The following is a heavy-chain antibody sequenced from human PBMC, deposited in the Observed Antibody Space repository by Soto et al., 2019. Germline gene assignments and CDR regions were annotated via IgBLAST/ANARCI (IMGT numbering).Heavy chain of an antibody. J-gene: IGHJ1*01. Sequence: GGSLRLSCAASGFTFSSYAMHWVRQAPGKGLEWVAVISYDGSNKYYADSVKGRFTISRDNSKNTLYLQMNSLRAEDTAVYYCARDEGIREQWLAPRDEYFQHWGQGTLVTVSS. CDR1: GFTFSSYA. CDR2: ISYDGSNK. CDR3: ARDEGIREQWLAPRDEYFQH. V-gene: IGHV3-30-3*01. D-gene: IGHD6-19*01.